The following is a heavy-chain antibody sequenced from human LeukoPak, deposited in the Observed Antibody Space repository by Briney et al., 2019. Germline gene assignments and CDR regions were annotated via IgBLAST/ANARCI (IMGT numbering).Heavy chain of an antibody. D-gene: IGHD2-15*01. V-gene: IGHV4-34*01. Sequence: PSETLSLTCAVYGGSFSGYYWSWIRQPPGKGLEWIGEINHSGSTNYNPSLKSRVTISVDTSKNQFSLKLSSVTAADTAVYYCASLVSGADGMDVWGQGTTVTVSS. CDR3: ASLVSGADGMDV. J-gene: IGHJ6*02. CDR1: GGSFSGYY. CDR2: INHSGST.